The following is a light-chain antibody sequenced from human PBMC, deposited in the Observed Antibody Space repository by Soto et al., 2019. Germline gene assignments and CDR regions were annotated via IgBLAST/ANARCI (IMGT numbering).Light chain of an antibody. CDR2: LNSDGSH. CDR1: SGRSSYA. CDR3: QTWGPDIPNV. V-gene: IGLV4-69*01. Sequence: QLVLTQSPSASASLGASVKLTCTLSSGRSSYAIAWHQQQPGKGPRYLMILNSDGSHRKGDGISDRFSGSSSGSERHLIITSLQSDDEADYYCQTWGPDIPNVFGGGTKLTVL. J-gene: IGLJ2*01.